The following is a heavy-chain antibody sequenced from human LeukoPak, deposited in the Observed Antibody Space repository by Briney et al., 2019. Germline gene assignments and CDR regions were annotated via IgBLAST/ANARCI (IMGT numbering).Heavy chain of an antibody. Sequence: PGGSLRLSCAASGFTFSSYSMNWVRQAPGKGLEWVSSISSSSSYIYYADSVKGRFTISRDNAKNSLYLQMNSLRAEDTAVYYCARDSVLAAGTGYFDYWGQGTLVTVSS. J-gene: IGHJ4*02. CDR3: ARDSVLAAGTGYFDY. CDR2: ISSSSSYI. CDR1: GFTFSSYS. V-gene: IGHV3-21*01. D-gene: IGHD6-13*01.